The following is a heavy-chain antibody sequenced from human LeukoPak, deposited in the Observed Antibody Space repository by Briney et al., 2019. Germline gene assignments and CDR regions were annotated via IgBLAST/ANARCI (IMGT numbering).Heavy chain of an antibody. CDR3: ARDYCSSTSCLFDY. V-gene: IGHV1-2*06. J-gene: IGHJ4*02. CDR1: GYTFTSYD. Sequence: ASVKVSCKASGYTFTSYDINWVRQATGQGLEWMGRINPNSGGTNYAQKFQGRVTMTRDTSISTAYMDLSRLTSDDTAVYYCARDYCSSTSCLFDYWGQGTLVTVSS. CDR2: INPNSGGT. D-gene: IGHD2-2*01.